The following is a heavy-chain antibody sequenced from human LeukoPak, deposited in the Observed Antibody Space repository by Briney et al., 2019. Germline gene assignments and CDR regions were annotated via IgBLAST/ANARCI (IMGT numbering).Heavy chain of an antibody. V-gene: IGHV5-51*01. J-gene: IGHJ4*02. CDR3: ASSRDYYGSGSYDY. CDR1: GYSFTSYW. CDR2: VYPGDSDT. D-gene: IGHD3-10*01. Sequence: GESLKISCKGCGYSFTSYWIGWVRQVPGKGLEWMGIVYPGDSDTRYSPSFQGQVTISADKSISTAYLQWSSLKASDTAMYYCASSRDYYGSGSYDYWGQGTLVTVSS.